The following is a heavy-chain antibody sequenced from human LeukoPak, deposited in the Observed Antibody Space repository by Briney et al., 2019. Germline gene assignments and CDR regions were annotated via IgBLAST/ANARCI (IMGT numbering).Heavy chain of an antibody. D-gene: IGHD3-22*01. V-gene: IGHV6-1*01. CDR3: ARDYDSSGFDFDF. CDR2: AYFRSRWHN. CDR1: GDSVSSNSAA. Sequence: SQTLSLTCAISGDSVSSNSAARNWIRQSPSRGLEWLGRAYFRSRWHNDYAESVKSRITISPDTSKNQFSLQLNSVTPEDTAVYYCARDYDSSGFDFDFWGQGTLVTVSS. J-gene: IGHJ4*02.